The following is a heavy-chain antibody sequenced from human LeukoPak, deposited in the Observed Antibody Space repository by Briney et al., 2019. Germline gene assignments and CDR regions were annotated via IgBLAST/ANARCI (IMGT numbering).Heavy chain of an antibody. D-gene: IGHD3-10*01. CDR2: IIPIFGTA. CDR1: GGTFSSYA. J-gene: IGHJ4*02. V-gene: IGHV1-69*13. Sequence: SVKVSCKASGGTFSSYAISWVRQAPGQGLEWMGGIIPIFGTANYAQKFQGRVTITADESTSTAYMELSSLRSEDTAVYYCAKVSGSGSYYKDYWGQGTLVTVSS. CDR3: AKVSGSGSYYKDY.